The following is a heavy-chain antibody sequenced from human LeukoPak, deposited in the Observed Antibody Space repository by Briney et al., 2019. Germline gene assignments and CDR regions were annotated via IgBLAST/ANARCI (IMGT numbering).Heavy chain of an antibody. CDR1: GGSFSGHY. CDR2: INHVGST. CDR3: ARGRYVTTRGGAAAGFLDY. Sequence: SETLSLTCAVSGGSFSGHYWTWIRQPPGKGLEGIGEINHVGSTNYNPSLKSRVTISVDTSQNQFSLRLSSVTAADTAVYYCARGRYVTTRGGAAAGFLDYWGQGTLVTVST. D-gene: IGHD6-13*01. J-gene: IGHJ4*02. V-gene: IGHV4-34*01.